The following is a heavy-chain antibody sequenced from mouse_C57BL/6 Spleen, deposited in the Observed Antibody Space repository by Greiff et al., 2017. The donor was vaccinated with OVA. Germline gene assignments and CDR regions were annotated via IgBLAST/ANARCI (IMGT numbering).Heavy chain of an antibody. CDR3: TREGDSSGYYYFDY. V-gene: IGHV5-9-1*02. CDR2: ISSGGDYI. J-gene: IGHJ2*01. D-gene: IGHD3-2*02. Sequence: EVQGVESGEGLVKPGGSLKLSCAASGFTFSSYAMSWVRQTPEKRLEWVAYISSGGDYIYYADTVKGRFTISRDNARNTLYLQMSSLKSEDTSMYYGTREGDSSGYYYFDYWGQGTTLTVSS. CDR1: GFTFSSYA.